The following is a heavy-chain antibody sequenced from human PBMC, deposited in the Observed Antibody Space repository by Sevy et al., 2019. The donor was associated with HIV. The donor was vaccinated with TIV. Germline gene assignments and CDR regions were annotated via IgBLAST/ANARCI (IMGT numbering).Heavy chain of an antibody. CDR2: ISDSSFYI. Sequence: GGSLRLSCAASGFTFSDYCVNWVRQAPGKGLEWVSSISDSSFYIYYADSVKGRFTISRDNAKNSLYLQMNSLSAEDTAVYYCARATGTEALDAFDIWGQGTMVTVSS. D-gene: IGHD1-1*01. J-gene: IGHJ3*02. CDR3: ARATGTEALDAFDI. V-gene: IGHV3-21*01. CDR1: GFTFSDYC.